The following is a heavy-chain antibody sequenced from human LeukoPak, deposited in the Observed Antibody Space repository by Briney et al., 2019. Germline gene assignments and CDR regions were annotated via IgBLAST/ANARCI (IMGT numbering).Heavy chain of an antibody. CDR1: GFIVSSNH. D-gene: IGHD3-9*01. V-gene: IGHV3-7*03. CDR2: MKGDGSEI. CDR3: AKDRTFDWLPNDY. J-gene: IGHJ4*02. Sequence: GGSLRLTCAASGFIVSSNHMTWVRQAPGKGLEWVANMKGDGSEIHYVDSVKGRFTISRDNAKNSLYLQMNYLRAEDTAVYYCAKDRTFDWLPNDYWGQGTLVTVSS.